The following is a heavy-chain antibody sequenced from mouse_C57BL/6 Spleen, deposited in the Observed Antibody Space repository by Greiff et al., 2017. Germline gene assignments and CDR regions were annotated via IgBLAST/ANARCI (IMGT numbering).Heavy chain of an antibody. J-gene: IGHJ4*01. D-gene: IGHD1-1*01. CDR3: ARYKDYYGSWYAMDY. Sequence: EVKLVESGPGLAKPSQTLSLTCSVTGYSITSDYWNWIRKFPGNKLEYMGYISYSGSTYYNPSLKSRISITRDTSKNQYYLQLNSVTTEDTATYYCARYKDYYGSWYAMDYWGQGTSVTVSS. V-gene: IGHV3-8*01. CDR2: ISYSGST. CDR1: GYSITSDY.